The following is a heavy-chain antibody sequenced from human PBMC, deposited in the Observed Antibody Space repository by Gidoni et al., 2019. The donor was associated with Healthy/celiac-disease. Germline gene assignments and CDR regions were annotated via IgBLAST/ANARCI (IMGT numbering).Heavy chain of an antibody. CDR1: GFTFISYA. CDR2: ISGSGGST. CDR3: AKSIAARLDYFDY. J-gene: IGHJ4*02. V-gene: IGHV3-23*04. D-gene: IGHD6-6*01. Sequence: EVQLVESGGGLLQPGWSLRLSCAASGFTFISYAMSWVRQAPGKGLEWVSAISGSGGSTYYADSVKGRFTISRDNSKNTLYLQMNSLRAEDTAVYYCAKSIAARLDYFDYWGQGTLVTVSS.